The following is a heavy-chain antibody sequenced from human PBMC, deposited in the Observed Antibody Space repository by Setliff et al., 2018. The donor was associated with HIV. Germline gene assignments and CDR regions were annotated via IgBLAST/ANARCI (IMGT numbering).Heavy chain of an antibody. D-gene: IGHD4-17*01. CDR2: IDWDDNK. CDR3: ARTPPPNNYGDYIIDY. CDR1: GFSLSTSGMC. Sequence: GSGPPLVHPTQTLTLTCTFSGFSLSTSGMCVNWIRQPPGKALEWLARIDWDDNKFYSTSLKTRLTISKDTSKNQVVLTMTYMDPVDTATYYCARTPPPNNYGDYIIDYWGQGTLVTVSS. J-gene: IGHJ4*02. V-gene: IGHV2-70*17.